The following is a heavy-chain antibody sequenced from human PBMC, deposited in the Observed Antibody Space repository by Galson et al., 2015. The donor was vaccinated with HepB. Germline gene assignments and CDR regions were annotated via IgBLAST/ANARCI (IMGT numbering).Heavy chain of an antibody. V-gene: IGHV3-23*01. CDR3: AKDGIMVANNPYHFHY. J-gene: IGHJ4*02. Sequence: SLRLSCAASGFTFTSYAMTWVRQAPGKGREWVASITSSGGKTYYTDSVKGRFTISRNNSKNTLFLKLNSLRAEDTAVYYCAKDGIMVANNPYHFHYWGQETLVTVSS. CDR2: ITSSGGKT. CDR1: GFTFTSYA. D-gene: IGHD2-15*01.